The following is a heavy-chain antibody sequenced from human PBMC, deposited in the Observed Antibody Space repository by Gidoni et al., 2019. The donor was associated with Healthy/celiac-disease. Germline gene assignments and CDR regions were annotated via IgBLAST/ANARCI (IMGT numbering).Heavy chain of an antibody. CDR3: ARDRIVGAIGTEYYYYYGMDV. J-gene: IGHJ6*02. CDR1: GFTFSSYS. CDR2: ISSSSSTI. Sequence: EVQLVESGGGLVQPGGSLRLSCAASGFTFSSYSMNWVRQAPGKGLEWVSYISSSSSTIYYADSVKGRFTISRDNAKNSLYLQMNSLRDEDTAVYYCARDRIVGAIGTEYYYYYGMDVWGQGTTVTVSS. D-gene: IGHD1-26*01. V-gene: IGHV3-48*02.